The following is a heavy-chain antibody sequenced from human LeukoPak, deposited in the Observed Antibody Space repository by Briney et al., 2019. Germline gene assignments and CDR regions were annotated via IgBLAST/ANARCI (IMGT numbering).Heavy chain of an antibody. Sequence: GGSLRLSCAASGFTFSSYSMNWVRQAPGKGLEWVSSISSSSYIYYADSVKGRFTISRDNAKNSLYLQMNSLRAEDTAVYYCARGNVVVLGVFDYWGQGTLVTVSS. V-gene: IGHV3-21*01. D-gene: IGHD3-10*01. J-gene: IGHJ4*02. CDR1: GFTFSSYS. CDR3: ARGNVVVLGVFDY. CDR2: ISSSSYI.